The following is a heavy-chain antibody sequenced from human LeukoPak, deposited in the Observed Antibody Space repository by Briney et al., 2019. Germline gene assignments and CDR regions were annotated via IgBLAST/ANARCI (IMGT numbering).Heavy chain of an antibody. D-gene: IGHD5-18*01. J-gene: IGHJ3*02. CDR3: ARGTGYSYENAFDI. V-gene: IGHV1-2*02. CDR1: RYTFTDYY. CDR2: INPNSGGT. Sequence: ASVKVSCKASRYTFTDYYMHWVRQAPGQGLECMGWINPNSGGTNYAQKFQGRVTMTRDTSISTAYMELSRLRSDDTAVYYCARGTGYSYENAFDIWGQGTMVTVSS.